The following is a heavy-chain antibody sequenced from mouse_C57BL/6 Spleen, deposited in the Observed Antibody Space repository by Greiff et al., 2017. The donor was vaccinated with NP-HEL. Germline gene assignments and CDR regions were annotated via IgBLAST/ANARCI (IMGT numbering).Heavy chain of an antibody. Sequence: QVQLQQPGAELVKPGASVKVSCKASGYTFTSYWMHWVKQRPGQGLEWIGRIHPSDSDTNYNQKFKGKATLTVDKSSSTAYMQLSSLTSEDSAVYYCATSTMVSYWYFDVWGTGTTVTVSS. J-gene: IGHJ1*03. CDR2: IHPSDSDT. CDR3: ATSTMVSYWYFDV. CDR1: GYTFTSYW. D-gene: IGHD2-2*01. V-gene: IGHV1-74*01.